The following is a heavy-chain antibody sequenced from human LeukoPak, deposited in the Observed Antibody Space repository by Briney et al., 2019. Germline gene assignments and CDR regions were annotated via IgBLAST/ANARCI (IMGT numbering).Heavy chain of an antibody. CDR1: GGTFSSYA. V-gene: IGHV1-69*13. D-gene: IGHD2-2*01. CDR3: ARGKDAYCSSTSCSFDP. Sequence: ASVKVSCKASGGTFSSYAISWVRQAPGQGLEWMGGIIPIFGTANYAQKFQGRVTITADESTSTAYMELSSLRSEDTAVYYCARGKDAYCSSTSCSFDPWGQGTLVTVSS. CDR2: IIPIFGTA. J-gene: IGHJ5*02.